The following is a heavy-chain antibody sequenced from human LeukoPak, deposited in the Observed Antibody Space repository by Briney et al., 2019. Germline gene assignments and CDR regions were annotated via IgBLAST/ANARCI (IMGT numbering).Heavy chain of an antibody. Sequence: ASVKVSCKASGYTFTGYYMHWVRQAPGQGLEWMGRINPNSGGTNYAQKFQGRVTMTRDTSISTAYMELSRLRSDDTAVYYCAREVSGYYHDAFDIWGRGTMVTVSS. CDR2: INPNSGGT. CDR3: AREVSGYYHDAFDI. D-gene: IGHD3-22*01. J-gene: IGHJ3*02. V-gene: IGHV1-2*06. CDR1: GYTFTGYY.